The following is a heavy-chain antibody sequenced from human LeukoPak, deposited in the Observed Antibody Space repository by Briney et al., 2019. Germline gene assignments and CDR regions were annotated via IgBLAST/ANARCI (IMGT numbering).Heavy chain of an antibody. J-gene: IGHJ2*01. CDR1: GGSILSYY. CDR3: ARRAYYDSSGYYPASGYFDL. D-gene: IGHD3-22*01. Sequence: MSSETLSLTCTVSGGSILSYYFNWIRQPPGKGLEWIGYIYSNGITSYNPSLRSRSTISIATSKNQFSLRLTSVTAADTATYYCARRAYYDSSGYYPASGYFDLWGRGTLVTVSS. V-gene: IGHV4-4*09. CDR2: IYSNGIT.